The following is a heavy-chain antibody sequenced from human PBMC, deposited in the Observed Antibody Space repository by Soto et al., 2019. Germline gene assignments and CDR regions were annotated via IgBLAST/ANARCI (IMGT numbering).Heavy chain of an antibody. CDR1: GGTFSRYA. CDR2: IIPIFGTA. J-gene: IGHJ6*02. V-gene: IGHV1-69*13. CDR3: ASFTVTLPYSYDVMDG. D-gene: IGHD4-4*01. Sequence: ASVQVSCEASGGTFSRYAISWVRQAPGQGLEWMGGIIPIFGTANYAQKFQGRVTITADESTSTAYMELSSLRSEDTAVYYCASFTVTLPYSYDVMDGCGQATTVTLSS.